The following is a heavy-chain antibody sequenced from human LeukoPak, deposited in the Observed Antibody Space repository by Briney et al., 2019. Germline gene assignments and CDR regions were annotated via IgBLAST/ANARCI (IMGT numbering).Heavy chain of an antibody. CDR3: GCGYSYGTDAFDI. V-gene: IGHV3-49*04. CDR2: IRSKAYGGTT. D-gene: IGHD5-18*01. CDR1: GFTFGDYA. Sequence: PGRSLRLSCTASGFTFGDYAMSWVRQAPGKGLEWVGFIRSKAYGGTTECAASVKGRFTISRDDSKSIAYLQMNSLKTEDTAVYYCGCGYSYGTDAFDIWGQGTMVTVSS. J-gene: IGHJ3*02.